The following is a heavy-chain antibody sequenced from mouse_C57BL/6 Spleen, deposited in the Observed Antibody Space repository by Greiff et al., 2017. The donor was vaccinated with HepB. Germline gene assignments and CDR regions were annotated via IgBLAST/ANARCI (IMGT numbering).Heavy chain of an antibody. Sequence: LEESGAELVKPGASVKISCKASGYAFSSYWMNWVKQRPGKGLEWIGQIYPGDGDTNYNGKFKGKATLTADKSSSTAYMQLSSLTSEDSAVYFCAREEEYYFDYWGQGTTLTVSS. CDR2: IYPGDGDT. J-gene: IGHJ2*01. V-gene: IGHV1-80*01. CDR3: AREEEYYFDY. CDR1: GYAFSSYW.